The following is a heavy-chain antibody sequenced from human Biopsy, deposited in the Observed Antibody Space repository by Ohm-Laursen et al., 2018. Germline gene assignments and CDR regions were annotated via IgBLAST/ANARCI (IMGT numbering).Heavy chain of an antibody. V-gene: IGHV1-69*06. CDR2: NIPILGTG. CDR3: ATKLTGYFHR. D-gene: IGHD3-9*01. Sequence: SVKVSCKASGYTFTTYGLSWVRQAPGQGLEWLGGNIPILGTGNYAQKFQDRVTVAADTSTSTATIELRSLRSDDTAVYYCATKLTGYFHRWGQGTLVIVSS. CDR1: GYTFTTYG. J-gene: IGHJ1*01.